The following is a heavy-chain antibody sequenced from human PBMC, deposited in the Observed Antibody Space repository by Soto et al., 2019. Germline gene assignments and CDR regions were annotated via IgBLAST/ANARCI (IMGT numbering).Heavy chain of an antibody. CDR1: GYTFTSYY. V-gene: IGHV1-46*03. D-gene: IGHD3-10*01. J-gene: IGHJ4*02. CDR3: ARGPRITMVRGALFDY. Sequence: ASVKVSCKASGYTFTSYYMHWVLQAPGQGLEWMGIINPSGGSTSYAQKFQGRVTMTRDTSTSTVYMELSSLRSEDTAVYYCARGPRITMVRGALFDYWGQGTLVTVSS. CDR2: INPSGGST.